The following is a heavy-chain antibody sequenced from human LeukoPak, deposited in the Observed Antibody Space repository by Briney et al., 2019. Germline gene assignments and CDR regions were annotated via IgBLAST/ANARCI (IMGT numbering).Heavy chain of an antibody. CDR2: IIPIFGTA. CDR3: AGAIRYFDWLPYYYYGMDV. CDR1: GYTFTSYA. D-gene: IGHD3-9*01. J-gene: IGHJ6*02. Sequence: SVKVSCKASGYTFTSYAISWVRQAPGQGLEWMGGIIPIFGTANYAQKFQGRVTITADESTSTAYMELSSLRSEDTAVYYCAGAIRYFDWLPYYYYGMDVWGQGTTVTVSS. V-gene: IGHV1-69*13.